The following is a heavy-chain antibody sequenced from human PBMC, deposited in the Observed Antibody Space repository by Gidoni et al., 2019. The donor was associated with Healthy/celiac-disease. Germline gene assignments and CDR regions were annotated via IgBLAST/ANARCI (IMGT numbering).Heavy chain of an antibody. Sequence: EVQLVESGGGLVKPGGSLRLSCAASGFTFSNAWMRWVRQAPGKGLEWVGRIKSKTDGGTTDYAAPVKGRFTISRDDSKNTLYLQMNSLKTEDTAVYYCTTRFYDFWSGYYPGLDYWGQGTLVTVSS. CDR2: IKSKTDGGTT. CDR3: TTRFYDFWSGYYPGLDY. V-gene: IGHV3-15*01. D-gene: IGHD3-3*01. CDR1: GFTFSNAW. J-gene: IGHJ4*02.